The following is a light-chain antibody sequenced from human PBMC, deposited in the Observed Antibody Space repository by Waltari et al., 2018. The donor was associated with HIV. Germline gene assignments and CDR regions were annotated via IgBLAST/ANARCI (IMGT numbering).Light chain of an antibody. CDR2: EVS. CDR3: SSYTSSSWRV. V-gene: IGLV2-14*01. CDR1: SSDVGGYNY. Sequence: QSALTQPASVSGSPGQSITISCPGTSSDVGGYNYVSWYQQHPGKAPKLMIYEVSNRPSGVSNRFSGSKSGNTASLTISGLQAEDEADYYCSSYTSSSWRVFGTGTKVTVL. J-gene: IGLJ1*01.